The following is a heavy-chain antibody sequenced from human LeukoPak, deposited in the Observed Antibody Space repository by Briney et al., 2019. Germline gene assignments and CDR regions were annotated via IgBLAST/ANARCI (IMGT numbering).Heavy chain of an antibody. D-gene: IGHD3-10*01. CDR1: GFTYSSYN. CDR2: ISSGNSYI. CDR3: ARVAPAVLGFGELNWFDP. V-gene: IGHV3-21*01. J-gene: IGHJ5*02. Sequence: PGGPLRLSCAASGFTYSSYNKNCVRQAPGKALEGVSPISSGNSYIYYADSVKGRFTISRDNAKNSLYLQMNSLRAEDTAVYYCARVAPAVLGFGELNWFDPWGQGTLVTVSS.